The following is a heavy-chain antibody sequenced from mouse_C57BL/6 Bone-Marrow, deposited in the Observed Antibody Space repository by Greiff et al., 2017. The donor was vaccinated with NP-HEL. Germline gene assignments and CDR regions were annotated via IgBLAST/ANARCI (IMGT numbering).Heavy chain of an antibody. CDR2: IWTGGGT. J-gene: IGHJ4*01. Sequence: VKLQESGPGLVAPSQSLSITCTVSGFSLTSYAISWVRQPPGKGLEWLGVIWTGGGTNYNSALKSRLSISKDNSKSQVFLKMNSLQTDDTARYYCARRVFYGTFYAMDYWGQGTSVTVSS. CDR1: GFSLTSYA. D-gene: IGHD2-1*01. V-gene: IGHV2-9-1*01. CDR3: ARRVFYGTFYAMDY.